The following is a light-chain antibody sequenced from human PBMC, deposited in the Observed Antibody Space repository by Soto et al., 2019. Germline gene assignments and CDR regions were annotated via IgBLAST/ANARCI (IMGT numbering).Light chain of an antibody. CDR1: RSDAGSYNS. V-gene: IGLV2-23*02. CDR2: EVT. CDR3: FSYAGDSTWV. Sequence: QSALTQPASVSGSPGESITISCTGTRSDAGSYNSIAWYQQHPGKAPRVMIFEVTKRPSGISNRFSGSKSGSTASLTISGLQAEDEADYFCFSYAGDSTWVFGGGTKLTVL. J-gene: IGLJ3*02.